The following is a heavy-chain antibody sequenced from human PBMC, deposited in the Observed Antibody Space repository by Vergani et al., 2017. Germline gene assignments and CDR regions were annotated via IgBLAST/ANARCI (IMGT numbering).Heavy chain of an antibody. CDR1: GYTFTDHY. J-gene: IGHJ6*02. CDR2: VDPEDGET. CDR3: ATPQTVTTGGMEV. V-gene: IGHV1-69-2*01. D-gene: IGHD4-17*01. Sequence: EVQLVQSGAEVKKPGATMKISCKVSGYTFTDHYMHWVKQAPGKGREWMGLVDPEDGETIYAEKFKGRVTIAADTSTDTAHLELSSLRSEDTAVYYCATPQTVTTGGMEVWGQXP.